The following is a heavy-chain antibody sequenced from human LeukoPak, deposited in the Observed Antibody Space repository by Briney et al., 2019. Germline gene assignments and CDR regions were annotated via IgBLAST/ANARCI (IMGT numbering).Heavy chain of an antibody. Sequence: PGGSLRLSCAASGFTFSSYGMHWVRQAPGKGLEWVAVISYDGSNKYYADSVKGRFTISRDNSKNTLYLQMNSLRAGDTAVYYCAKVYRYCSGGSCYEGDYYYYMDVWGKGTTVTVSS. V-gene: IGHV3-30*18. CDR2: ISYDGSNK. CDR1: GFTFSSYG. J-gene: IGHJ6*03. D-gene: IGHD2-15*01. CDR3: AKVYRYCSGGSCYEGDYYYYMDV.